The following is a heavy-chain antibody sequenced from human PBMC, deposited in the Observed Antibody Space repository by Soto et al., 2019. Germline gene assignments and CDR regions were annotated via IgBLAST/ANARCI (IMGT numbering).Heavy chain of an antibody. Sequence: EVQLVESGGGLVQPGGSLRLSCAASGFTFSSYSMNWVRQAPGKGLEWVSYISSSSSTIYYADSVKGRFTISRDNAKXXXXXXXXXXXXXXXXXXXXXXXXXXXXXXXXXXFDPWGQGTLVTVSS. CDR1: GFTFSSYS. CDR3: XXXXXXXXXXXXXXFDP. V-gene: IGHV3-48*01. CDR2: ISSSSSTI. J-gene: IGHJ5*02.